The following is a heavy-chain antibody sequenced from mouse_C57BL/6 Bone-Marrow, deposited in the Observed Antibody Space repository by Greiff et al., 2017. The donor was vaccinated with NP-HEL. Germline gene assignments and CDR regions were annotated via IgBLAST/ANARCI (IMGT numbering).Heavy chain of an antibody. V-gene: IGHV5-17*01. CDR1: GFTFSDYG. CDR3: ARPHGILYWYFDV. J-gene: IGHJ1*03. D-gene: IGHD1-1*01. CDR2: ISSGSSTI. Sequence: EVQRVESGGGLVKPGGSLKLSCAASGFTFSDYGMHWVRQAPEKGLEWVAYISSGSSTIYYADTVKGRFTISRDYAKNTLFLQMTSLRSEDTAMYYGARPHGILYWYFDVWGTGTTVTVSS.